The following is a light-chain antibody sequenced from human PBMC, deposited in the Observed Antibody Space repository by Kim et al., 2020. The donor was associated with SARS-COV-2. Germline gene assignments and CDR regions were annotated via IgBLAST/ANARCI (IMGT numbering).Light chain of an antibody. CDR1: KLGDKY. J-gene: IGLJ3*02. CDR2: QAS. Sequence: SVSPGQTASITCSGDKLGDKYACWYQQKPGQSPVLVIYQASKRPSGIPERFSGANSENTATLTISGTQAMDEADYYCQAWDSSTVVFGGGTQLTVL. CDR3: QAWDSSTVV. V-gene: IGLV3-1*01.